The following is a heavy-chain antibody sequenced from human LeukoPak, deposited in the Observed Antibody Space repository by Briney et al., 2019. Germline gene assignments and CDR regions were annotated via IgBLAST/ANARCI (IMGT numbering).Heavy chain of an antibody. J-gene: IGHJ4*02. V-gene: IGHV1-8*03. D-gene: IGHD3-22*01. CDR2: MNPNSGNT. CDR1: GYTFTSYD. CDR3: AYYDSSGYYPDY. Sequence: GASVKVSCKASGYTFTSYDINWVRQATGQGLEWMGWMNPNSGNTGYAQKFQGRVTITRNTSISTAYMELSSLRSDDTAVYYCAYYDSSGYYPDYWGQGTLVIVSS.